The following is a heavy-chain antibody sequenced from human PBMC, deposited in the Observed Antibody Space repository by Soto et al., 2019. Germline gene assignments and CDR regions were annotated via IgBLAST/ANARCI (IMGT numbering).Heavy chain of an antibody. CDR3: ARDQKLYYDY. V-gene: IGHV3-33*01. D-gene: IGHD1-26*01. CDR1: GFTFSSYG. J-gene: IGHJ4*02. Sequence: QVQLVESGGGVVQPGRSLRLSCAAPGFTFSSYGMHWVRQAPGKGLEWVAVIWYDGSNKYYADSVKGRFTISRDNSKNTLYLQMNSLRAEDTAVYYCARDQKLYYDYWGQGTLVTVSS. CDR2: IWYDGSNK.